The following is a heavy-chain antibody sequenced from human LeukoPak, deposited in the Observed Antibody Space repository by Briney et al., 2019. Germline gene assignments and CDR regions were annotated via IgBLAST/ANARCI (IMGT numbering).Heavy chain of an antibody. CDR2: IYYSGST. CDR3: ARFQRYYYGSGSYYKVGAFDI. V-gene: IGHV4-39*07. CDR1: GGSISSSSYY. Sequence: SETLSLTCTVSGGSISSSSYYWGWIRQPPGKGLEWIGSIYYSGSTNYNPSLKSRVTISVDTSKNQFSLKLSSVTAADTAVYYCARFQRYYYGSGSYYKVGAFDIWGQGTMVTVSS. D-gene: IGHD3-10*01. J-gene: IGHJ3*02.